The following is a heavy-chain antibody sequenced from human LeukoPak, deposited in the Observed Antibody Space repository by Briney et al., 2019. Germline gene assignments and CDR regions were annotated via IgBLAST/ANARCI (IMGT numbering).Heavy chain of an antibody. V-gene: IGHV3-9*03. Sequence: GGSLRLSCAASGFTFSSYSMNWVRQAPGKGLEWVSGISWNSGSIGYADSVKGRFTISRDNAKNSLYLQMNSLRAEDMALYYCAKDISRAPWDAFDIWGQGTMVTVSS. CDR1: GFTFSSYS. CDR2: ISWNSGSI. D-gene: IGHD3-16*02. J-gene: IGHJ3*02. CDR3: AKDISRAPWDAFDI.